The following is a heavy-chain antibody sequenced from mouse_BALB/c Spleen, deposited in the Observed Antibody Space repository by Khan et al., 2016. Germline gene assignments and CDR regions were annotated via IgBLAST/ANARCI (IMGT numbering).Heavy chain of an antibody. CDR1: GYSITSDYA. V-gene: IGHV3-2*02. Sequence: VQLKESGPGLVKPSQSLSLTCTVTGYSITSDYAWNWIRQFPGNKLEWMGYISYSGSTSYNPSLKSRISITRDTSKNQFFLQLNSVTTEDTATYYCAREGYGNWYFDVWGAGSTVTVSS. CDR2: ISYSGST. CDR3: AREGYGNWYFDV. D-gene: IGHD2-10*02. J-gene: IGHJ1*01.